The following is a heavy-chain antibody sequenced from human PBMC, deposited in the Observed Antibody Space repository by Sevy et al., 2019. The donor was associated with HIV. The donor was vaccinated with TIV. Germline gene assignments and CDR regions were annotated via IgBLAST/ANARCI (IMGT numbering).Heavy chain of an antibody. CDR2: ISSSGSTI. J-gene: IGHJ6*02. Sequence: GGSLRLSCAASGFTFSSYEMNWVRQAPGKGLEWVSYISSSGSTIYYADSVKGRFTISRDNAKNSLYLQMNSLRAEDTAVYYCASFISGSDFWSGYSRGGMDVWGQGTTVTVSS. CDR3: ASFISGSDFWSGYSRGGMDV. V-gene: IGHV3-48*03. D-gene: IGHD3-3*01. CDR1: GFTFSSYE.